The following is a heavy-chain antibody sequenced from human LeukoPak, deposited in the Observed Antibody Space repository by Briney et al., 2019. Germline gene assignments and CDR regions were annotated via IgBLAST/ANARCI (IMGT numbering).Heavy chain of an antibody. D-gene: IGHD4-17*01. CDR2: IYYSGST. J-gene: IGHJ6*03. CDR1: GGSISSHY. Sequence: SETLSLTCTVSGGSISSHYWSWIRQPPGKGLEWIGYIYYSGSTNYNPSLKSRVTISVDTSTNQFSLKLSSVTAADTAVYYCARDLLTTVFRNPGGYYYYYYMDVWGKGTTVTVSS. CDR3: ARDLLTTVFRNPGGYYYYYYMDV. V-gene: IGHV4-59*11.